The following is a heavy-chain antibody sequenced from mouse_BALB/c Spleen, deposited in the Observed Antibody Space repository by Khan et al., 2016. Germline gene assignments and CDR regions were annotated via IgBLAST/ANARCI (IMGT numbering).Heavy chain of an antibody. CDR1: GYSINSDYA. V-gene: IGHV3-2*02. CDR2: ISYSGST. J-gene: IGHJ4*01. Sequence: EVQLQESGPGLVKPSQSLSLICTVTGYSINSDYAWKWIRQSPGNKLEWVGYISYSGSTKYYHYLKSRISITRDTSTNLFFLQLNSVTTEDTATYYCARSPSVYYAMDYWGQGTSVTVSA. CDR3: ARSPSVYYAMDY.